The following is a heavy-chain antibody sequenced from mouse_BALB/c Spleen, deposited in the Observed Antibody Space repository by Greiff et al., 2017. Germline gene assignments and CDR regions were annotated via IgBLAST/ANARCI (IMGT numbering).Heavy chain of an antibody. CDR1: GFTFSSYA. V-gene: IGHV5-6-5*01. J-gene: IGHJ1*01. CDR3: ARIAVVATRYFDV. Sequence: DVHLVESGGGLVKPGGSLKLSCAASGFTFSSYAMSWVRQTPEKRLEWVASISSGGSTYYPDSVKGRFTISRDNARNILYLQMSSLRSEDTAMYYCARIAVVATRYFDVWGAGTTVTVSS. D-gene: IGHD1-1*01. CDR2: ISSGGST.